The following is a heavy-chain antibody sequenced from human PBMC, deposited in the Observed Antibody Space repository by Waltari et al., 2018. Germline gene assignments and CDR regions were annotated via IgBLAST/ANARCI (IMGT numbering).Heavy chain of an antibody. D-gene: IGHD3-10*01. CDR2: INHSGST. V-gene: IGHV4-34*01. CDR3: ARGLFRVVRGHARGYYGMDV. CDR1: GGSFSGYY. Sequence: QVQLQQWGAGLLKPSETLSLTCAVYGGSFSGYYWSWIRQPPGKGLAWIGEINHSGSTNSNPSRKSRVTISLDTSKNQFSLKRSSVTAADTAVYYCARGLFRVVRGHARGYYGMDVWGQGTTVTVSS. J-gene: IGHJ6*02.